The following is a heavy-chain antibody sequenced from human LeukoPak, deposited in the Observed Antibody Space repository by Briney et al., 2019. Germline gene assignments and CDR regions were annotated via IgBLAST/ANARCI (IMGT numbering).Heavy chain of an antibody. CDR1: GFTFSSYA. V-gene: IGHV3-23*01. CDR2: ISGSGGST. Sequence: PGGSLRLSCAASGFTFSSYAMSWVRQAPGKGLEWVSAISGSGGSTYYADSVKGRFTISRDNSKNTLYLQMNSLRAEDTAVYYCAKAPKLKTYYYDSSGYYFYYWGQGTLVTVSS. J-gene: IGHJ4*02. D-gene: IGHD3-22*01. CDR3: AKAPKLKTYYYDSSGYYFYY.